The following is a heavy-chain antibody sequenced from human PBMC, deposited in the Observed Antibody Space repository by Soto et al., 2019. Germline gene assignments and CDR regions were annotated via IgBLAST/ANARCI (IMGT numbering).Heavy chain of an antibody. Sequence: GASVKVSCKACGYTFTSYGISWVRQAPGQGLEWMGWISAYNGNTNYAQKLQGRVTMTTDTSTSTAYMELRCLRSADTAVYYCARYLPEIPASPGSFDIRCQATMVTVS. V-gene: IGHV1-18*01. CDR1: GYTFTSYG. CDR3: ARYLPEIPASPGSFDI. CDR2: ISAYNGNT. D-gene: IGHD2-2*01. J-gene: IGHJ3*02.